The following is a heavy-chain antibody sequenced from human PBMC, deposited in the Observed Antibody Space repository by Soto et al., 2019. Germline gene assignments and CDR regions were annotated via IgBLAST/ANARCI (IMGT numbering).Heavy chain of an antibody. CDR3: ARAFGGSYGY. J-gene: IGHJ4*02. V-gene: IGHV3-53*01. D-gene: IGHD2-15*01. Sequence: AGGSLRLSCAASGFTVSSYYMNWVRLVPEKGLEWVSVIYSSGPTFYADSVRGRFTISRDNSKNTLYLQMNSLRVEDTAVYYCARAFGGSYGYWGQGTLVTVSS. CDR1: GFTVSSYY. CDR2: IYSSGPT.